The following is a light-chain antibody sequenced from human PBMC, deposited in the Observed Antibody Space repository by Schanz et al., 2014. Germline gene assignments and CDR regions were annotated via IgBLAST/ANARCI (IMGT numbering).Light chain of an antibody. V-gene: IGKV3-11*01. CDR2: DAS. CDR3: QHRFNCPWR. CDR1: QSVSSY. Sequence: EIVLTQSPATLSLSPGERATLSCRASQSVSSYLAWYQQKPGQTPRLLIYDASNRATGIPARFSGSGSGTDFTLTISSLEPEDFAVYYCQHRFNCPWRFGQGTKLEIK. J-gene: IGKJ1*01.